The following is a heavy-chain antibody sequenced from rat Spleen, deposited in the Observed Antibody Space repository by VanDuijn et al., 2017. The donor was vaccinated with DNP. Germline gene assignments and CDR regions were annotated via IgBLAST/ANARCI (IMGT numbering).Heavy chain of an antibody. Sequence: EVQLVESGGGLVQPGRSLKLSCAASGFTFSNYGMAWVRQAPEKGLELVAYISYFGDNTYSGDSVKGRFTISRDNANHTLYLQMDSLRSEDTATYYCATSPGPNWFAYWGQGTLVTVSS. J-gene: IGHJ3*01. D-gene: IGHD1-4*01. CDR3: ATSPGPNWFAY. V-gene: IGHV5S13*01. CDR1: GFTFSNYG. CDR2: ISYFGDNT.